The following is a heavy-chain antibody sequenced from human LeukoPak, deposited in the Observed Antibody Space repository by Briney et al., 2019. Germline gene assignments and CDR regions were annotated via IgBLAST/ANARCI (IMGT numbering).Heavy chain of an antibody. CDR3: AKSYFDY. Sequence: PGGSLRLSCAASGFTFSSYGMHWVRQAPGKGLEWVAVISYDGSNKYYADSVKGRFTISRDNSKNTLYLQMNGLRAGDTAVYYCAKSYFDYWGQGTLVTVSS. V-gene: IGHV3-30*18. J-gene: IGHJ4*02. CDR2: ISYDGSNK. CDR1: GFTFSSYG.